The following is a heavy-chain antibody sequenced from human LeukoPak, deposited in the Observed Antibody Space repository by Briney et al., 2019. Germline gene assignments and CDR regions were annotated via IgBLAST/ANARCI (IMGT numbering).Heavy chain of an antibody. D-gene: IGHD6-19*01. CDR2: ISSSGSTI. CDR1: GFTFSDYY. Sequence: GGSLRLSCAASGFTFSDYYMSWIRQAPGKGLEWVSYISSSGSTIYYADSVKGRFTISRDNAKNSLYLQMNSLRAEDTAVYYCARDTRPSDSSGWDPDGNWFDPWGQGTLVTVSS. CDR3: ARDTRPSDSSGWDPDGNWFDP. V-gene: IGHV3-11*01. J-gene: IGHJ5*02.